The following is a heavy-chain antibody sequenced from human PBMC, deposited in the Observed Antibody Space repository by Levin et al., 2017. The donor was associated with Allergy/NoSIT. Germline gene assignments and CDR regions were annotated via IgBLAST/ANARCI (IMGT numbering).Heavy chain of an antibody. CDR2: ITNSGRT. J-gene: IGHJ4*02. CDR1: GFTFSNYA. D-gene: IGHD4-23*01. Sequence: GGSLRLSCAASGFTFSNYAMSWVRQAPGKGLEWVSAITNSGRTYYADSVKGRFTVSRDNSKNTLYLQMNSLRADDTAVYYCAKEMTTVVPVFAYWGQGTLVTVSS. CDR3: AKEMTTVVPVFAY. V-gene: IGHV3-23*01.